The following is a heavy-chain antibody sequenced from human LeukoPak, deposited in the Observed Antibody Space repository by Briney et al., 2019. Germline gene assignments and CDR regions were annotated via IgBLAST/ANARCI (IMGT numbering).Heavy chain of an antibody. CDR3: VRGAGSSPLGY. CDR2: IYAGGTS. J-gene: IGHJ4*02. V-gene: IGHV3-66*01. D-gene: IGHD6-13*01. CDR1: GFIVSNNS. Sequence: AGGSLRLSCAASGFIVSNNSMNWVRQTPGKGLEWVSVIYAGGTSYYADSVKGRFTISRDKSKNTLDLQMNSLRVDDTAVYYCVRGAGSSPLGYWGQGTLVTVSS.